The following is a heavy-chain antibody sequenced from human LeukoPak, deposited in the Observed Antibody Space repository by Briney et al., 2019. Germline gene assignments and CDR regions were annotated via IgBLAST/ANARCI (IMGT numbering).Heavy chain of an antibody. Sequence: ASVKVSCKVSGYTLTELSMHWVRQAPGQGLEWMGWIDPNSGATISAHTFQGRLSMTKDTSFTTVYMELNTLKSDDTAVYYCARDNYGRLDYWGQGSLVTVSS. CDR1: GYTLTELS. CDR3: ARDNYGRLDY. CDR2: IDPNSGAT. V-gene: IGHV1-2*02. D-gene: IGHD4-17*01. J-gene: IGHJ4*02.